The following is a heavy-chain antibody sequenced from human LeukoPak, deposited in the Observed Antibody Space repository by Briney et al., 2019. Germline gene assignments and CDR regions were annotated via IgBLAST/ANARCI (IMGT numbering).Heavy chain of an antibody. CDR3: ARETSGYYYKSYFDY. CDR2: IRYDGSNT. D-gene: IGHD3-22*01. J-gene: IGHJ4*02. Sequence: PGGSLRLSCAASGFIFSSYGMHWVRQAPGKGLEWVAFIRYDGSNTYYADSVKGRFTISRDNAKNTLYLQMNSLRAEDTAVYYCARETSGYYYKSYFDYWGQGTLVTVSS. V-gene: IGHV3-30*02. CDR1: GFIFSSYG.